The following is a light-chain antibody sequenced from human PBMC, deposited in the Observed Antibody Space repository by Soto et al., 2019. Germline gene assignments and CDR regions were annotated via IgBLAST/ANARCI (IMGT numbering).Light chain of an antibody. Sequence: EIVLTQSPDTLSLSPGERATLSCRASQSVSSSYLAWYQQRPGQAPRLLIFGASSRATGVPDRFSDSGSGTDFTLTISRLEPEDFVVYYCQQFGTSPMFTFGQGTKLEV. J-gene: IGKJ2*01. V-gene: IGKV3-20*01. CDR3: QQFGTSPMFT. CDR2: GAS. CDR1: QSVSSSY.